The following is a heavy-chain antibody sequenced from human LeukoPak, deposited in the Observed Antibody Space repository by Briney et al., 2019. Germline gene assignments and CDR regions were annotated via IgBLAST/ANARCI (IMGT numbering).Heavy chain of an antibody. CDR2: ISGSGGST. D-gene: IGHD2-8*01. J-gene: IGHJ4*02. V-gene: IGHV3-23*01. CDR3: VKGLGQSSNY. CDR1: GFTFSSYA. Sequence: GGSLRLSYAASGFTFSSYAMNWVRQAPGKGLEWVSNISGSGGSTYNAGSVKGRFTISRDTSKNTLYLQMNSLRAKDTAVYYCVKGLGQSSNYWGQGTLVTVSS.